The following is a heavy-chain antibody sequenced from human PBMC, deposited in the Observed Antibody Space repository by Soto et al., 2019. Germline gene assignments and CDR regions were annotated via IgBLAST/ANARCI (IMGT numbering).Heavy chain of an antibody. CDR1: GYTFTNSG. CDR3: ARSLRYYYGSGSPDY. V-gene: IGHV1-18*01. J-gene: IGHJ4*01. Sequence: GASVKVSCKASGYTFTNSGISWVRQAPGQGLEWMGWISTDNGNTNYAQHLQGRVSMTTDTSTSTAYMELSSLRSEDTAVYYCARSLRYYYGSGSPDYWG. D-gene: IGHD3-10*01. CDR2: ISTDNGNT.